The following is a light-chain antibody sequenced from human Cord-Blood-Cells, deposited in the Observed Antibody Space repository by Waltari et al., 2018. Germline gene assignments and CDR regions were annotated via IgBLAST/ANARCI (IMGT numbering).Light chain of an antibody. Sequence: QLVLTQSPSASASLGASVKLTCTLSSAHSSYAITWPQQQPEKGPRYLMKLNSDGSHSKGDGIPVRFSGSSSGAERYLTISSLQSEDEADYYCQTWGTGIRVFGGGTKLTVL. CDR1: SAHSSYA. CDR3: QTWGTGIRV. V-gene: IGLV4-69*01. CDR2: LNSDGSH. J-gene: IGLJ3*02.